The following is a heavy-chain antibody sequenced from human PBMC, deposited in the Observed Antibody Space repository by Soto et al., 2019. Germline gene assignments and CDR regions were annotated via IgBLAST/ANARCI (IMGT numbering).Heavy chain of an antibody. CDR3: ARDSVYYDFWSGYLA. J-gene: IGHJ5*02. CDR1: GFTFSSYS. Sequence: EVQLVESGGGLVKPGGSLRLSCAASGFTFSSYSMNWVRQAPGKGLEWVSSISSSSSYIYYADSVKGRFTISRDNAKNSLYLQMNSLRAEDTAVYYCARDSVYYDFWSGYLAWGQGTRVTVSS. CDR2: ISSSSSYI. D-gene: IGHD3-3*01. V-gene: IGHV3-21*01.